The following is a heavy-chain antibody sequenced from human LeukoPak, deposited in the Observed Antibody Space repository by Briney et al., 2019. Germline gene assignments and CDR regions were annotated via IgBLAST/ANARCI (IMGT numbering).Heavy chain of an antibody. CDR3: ARDASDYDILTGYYALGYYFDY. CDR1: GGSISSSSYY. D-gene: IGHD3-9*01. CDR2: IYYSGST. Sequence: PSETLSLTCTVSGGSISSSSYYWGWIRQPPGKGLEWIGSIYYSGSTYYNPSLKSRVTISVDTSKNQFSLKLSSVTAADTAVYYCARDASDYDILTGYYALGYYFDYWGQGTLVTVSS. J-gene: IGHJ4*02. V-gene: IGHV4-39*07.